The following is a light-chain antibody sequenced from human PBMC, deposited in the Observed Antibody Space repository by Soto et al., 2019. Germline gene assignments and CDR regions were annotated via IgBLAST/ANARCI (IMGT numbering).Light chain of an antibody. CDR3: QQYNDWPIT. V-gene: IGKV3-15*01. J-gene: IGKJ5*01. CDR2: DAS. Sequence: EIVFTQSPATLSVSPGERATLSCRASQSVSGDLAWYHHKPGQAPRLLIYDASTRALDTPARFAGSGSGTEFTLTISSLQSEDFAVYFCQQYNDWPITFGQGTRLEI. CDR1: QSVSGD.